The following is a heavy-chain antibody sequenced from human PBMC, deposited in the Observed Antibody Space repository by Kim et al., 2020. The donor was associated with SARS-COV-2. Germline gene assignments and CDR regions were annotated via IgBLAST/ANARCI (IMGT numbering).Heavy chain of an antibody. D-gene: IGHD2-2*01. J-gene: IGHJ4*02. CDR3: ATSPAAVNY. CDR2: SI. V-gene: IGHV3-48*04. Sequence: SIYYADAVKGRFTISRDNAKNSLYLQMNSLRAEDTAVYYCATSPAAVNYWGQGTLVTVSS.